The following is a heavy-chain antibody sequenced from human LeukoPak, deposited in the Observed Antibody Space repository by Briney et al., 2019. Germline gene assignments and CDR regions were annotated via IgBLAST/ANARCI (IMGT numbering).Heavy chain of an antibody. D-gene: IGHD6-19*01. V-gene: IGHV3-30*04. Sequence: GGSLRLSCAASGFTFSSYAMHWVRQAPGKGLEWVAVISYDGSNKYYADSVKGRFTISRDNSKNTLYLQMNSLRAEDTAVYYCAKVPGGGIAVAGKVVDYWGQGTLVTVSS. CDR3: AKVPGGGIAVAGKVVDY. CDR2: ISYDGSNK. J-gene: IGHJ4*02. CDR1: GFTFSSYA.